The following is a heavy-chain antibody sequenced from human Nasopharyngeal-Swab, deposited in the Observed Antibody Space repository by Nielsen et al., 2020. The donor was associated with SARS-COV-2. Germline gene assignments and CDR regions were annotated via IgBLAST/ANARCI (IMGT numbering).Heavy chain of an antibody. CDR1: GGSISSGGYY. CDR3: ARARITMIVVVDAFGI. CDR2: IYYSGST. J-gene: IGHJ3*02. V-gene: IGHV4-31*03. Sequence: SETLSLTCTVYGGSISSGGYYWSWIRQHPGKGLEWIGYIYYSGSTYYNPSLKSRVTISVDTSKNQFSLKLSSVTAADTAVYYCARARITMIVVVDAFGIWGQGTMVTVSS. D-gene: IGHD3-22*01.